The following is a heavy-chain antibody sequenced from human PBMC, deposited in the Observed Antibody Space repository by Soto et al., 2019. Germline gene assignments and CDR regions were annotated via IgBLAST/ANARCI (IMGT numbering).Heavy chain of an antibody. J-gene: IGHJ6*02. CDR3: ARGGSNYDILTGYLRTHYYYGMDV. Sequence: SETLSLTCAVYGGSFSGYYWSWIRQPPGKGLEWIGEINHSGSTNYNPSLKSRVTISVDTSKNQFSLKLSSVTAADTAVYYCARGGSNYDILTGYLRTHYYYGMDVWGQGTTVTVSS. V-gene: IGHV4-34*01. CDR2: INHSGST. D-gene: IGHD3-9*01. CDR1: GGSFSGYY.